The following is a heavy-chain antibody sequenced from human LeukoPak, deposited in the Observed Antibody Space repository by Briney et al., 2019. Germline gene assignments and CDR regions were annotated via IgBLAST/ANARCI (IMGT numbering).Heavy chain of an antibody. Sequence: GASLQISCKGSGYSFASFWIGWVRQMPGKGLEWMGIIYPGDSDTRYSPSFQGQVTISADKSISTTYVQWSSLKASDTAMYYCASIIVAAAGRGYYYYGMDVWGQGTTVTVSS. D-gene: IGHD6-13*01. CDR3: ASIIVAAAGRGYYYYGMDV. CDR1: GYSFASFW. CDR2: IYPGDSDT. V-gene: IGHV5-51*01. J-gene: IGHJ6*02.